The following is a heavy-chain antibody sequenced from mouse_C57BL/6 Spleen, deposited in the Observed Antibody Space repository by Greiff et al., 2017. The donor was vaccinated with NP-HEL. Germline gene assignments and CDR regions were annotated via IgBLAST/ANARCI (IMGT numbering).Heavy chain of an antibody. V-gene: IGHV10-1*01. J-gene: IGHJ4*01. CDR1: GFSFNTYA. Sequence: EVKLMESGGGLVQPKGSLKLSCAASGFSFNTYAMNWVRQAPGKGVEWVARIRSKSNNYATYYADSVKDRFTISRDDSESMLYLQMNNLKTEDTAMYYCVRHGGSNYDYAMDYWGQGTSVTVSS. CDR2: IRSKSNNYAT. D-gene: IGHD2-5*01. CDR3: VRHGGSNYDYAMDY.